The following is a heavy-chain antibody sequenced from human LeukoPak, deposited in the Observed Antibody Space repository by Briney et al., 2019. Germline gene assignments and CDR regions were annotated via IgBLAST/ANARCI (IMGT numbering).Heavy chain of an antibody. CDR3: ASREGSGSRTYGY. Sequence: GASVKVSCKASGGTFSSYAISWVRQAPGQGLEWMGGIIPIFGTANYAQKFQGRVTITADESTSTAYMELSSLRSEDTAVYYCASREGSGSRTYGYWGQGTLVTVSS. J-gene: IGHJ4*02. D-gene: IGHD1-26*01. V-gene: IGHV1-69*13. CDR2: IIPIFGTA. CDR1: GGTFSSYA.